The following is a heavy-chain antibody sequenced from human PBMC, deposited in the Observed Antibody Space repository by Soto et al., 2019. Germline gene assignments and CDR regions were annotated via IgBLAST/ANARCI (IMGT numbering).Heavy chain of an antibody. CDR1: GFTFSSYS. CDR2: ISSSSSYI. CDR3: ARDQGQNWFGP. Sequence: GGSLRLSCAASGFTFSSYSMNWVRQAPGKGLEWVSSISSSSSYIYYADSVKGRFTISRDNAKNSLYLQMNSLRAEDTAVYYCARDQGQNWFGPWGQGTLVTVSS. J-gene: IGHJ5*02. V-gene: IGHV3-21*01.